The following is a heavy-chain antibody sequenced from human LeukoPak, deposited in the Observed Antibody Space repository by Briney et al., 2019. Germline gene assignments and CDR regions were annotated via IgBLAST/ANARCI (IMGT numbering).Heavy chain of an antibody. V-gene: IGHV3-23*01. CDR3: VKDPSGVDP. Sequence: GGSLRLSCAASQFTFRNYAMSWVRQAPGDGLEWVAAITGSGTNTYYSDSVKGRFVISRDNSKNTLFLYVNNLRAEDTAVYYCVKDPSGVDPWGQGTLVTVSS. CDR2: ITGSGTNT. J-gene: IGHJ5*02. CDR1: QFTFRNYA.